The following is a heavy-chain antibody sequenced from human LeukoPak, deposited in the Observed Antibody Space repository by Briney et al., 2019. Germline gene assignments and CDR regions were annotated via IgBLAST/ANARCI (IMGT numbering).Heavy chain of an antibody. D-gene: IGHD3-10*01. CDR1: GFTFSSYS. Sequence: GGSLRLSCAASGFTFSSYSMNWVRQAPGKGLEWVSSISSSSSYIYYADSVKGRFTISRDNAKNSLYLQMNSLRAEDTAVYYCARDLRGSGVFDYWGQGTLVTVSS. CDR3: ARDLRGSGVFDY. J-gene: IGHJ4*02. V-gene: IGHV3-21*01. CDR2: ISSSSSYI.